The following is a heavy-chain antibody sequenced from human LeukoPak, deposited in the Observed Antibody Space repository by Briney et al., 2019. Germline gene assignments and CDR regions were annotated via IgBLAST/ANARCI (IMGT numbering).Heavy chain of an antibody. CDR1: GFTFSDAW. J-gene: IGHJ4*02. V-gene: IGHV3-23*01. Sequence: GGSLRLSCAASGFTFSDAWMTWVRQGPGKGLEWVSSIYPSGDSTFYADSVKGRFTISRDNSKNTLYLQMSSLRTEDTAIYYCAKDVVPDSGWDLDYWGQGTLVTVSS. D-gene: IGHD6-19*01. CDR2: IYPSGDST. CDR3: AKDVVPDSGWDLDY.